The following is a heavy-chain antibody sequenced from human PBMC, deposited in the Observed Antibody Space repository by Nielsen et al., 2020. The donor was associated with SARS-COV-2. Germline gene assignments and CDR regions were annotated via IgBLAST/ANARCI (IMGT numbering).Heavy chain of an antibody. V-gene: IGHV4-39*01. CDR1: GGSISSSYY. Sequence: SETLSLTCTVSGGSISSSYYWGWIRQAPGKGLDWIGAIHYSGSTYYNPSLESRVTISVDTSKNQFSLRLNSVTAADTAVYYCARIAPPKGLGFDYWGQGTQVTVSS. CDR2: IHYSGST. D-gene: IGHD3-16*01. J-gene: IGHJ4*02. CDR3: ARIAPPKGLGFDY.